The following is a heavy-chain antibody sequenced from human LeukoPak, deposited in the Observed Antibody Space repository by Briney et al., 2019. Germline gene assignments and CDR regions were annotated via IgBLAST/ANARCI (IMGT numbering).Heavy chain of an antibody. CDR3: VMGYYGTGSYYNDRWGYGMDV. J-gene: IGHJ6*02. V-gene: IGHV3-30*04. D-gene: IGHD3-10*01. Sequence: PGGSRRLSCAAAGFTISSYAMDWVRQAPGKGLEWVAVISYDGRNKYYADTVKGRFTISRDNSKNTLYLQMNSLRAEDTAVYYCVMGYYGTGSYYNDRWGYGMDVWGQGTTVTVSS. CDR1: GFTISSYA. CDR2: ISYDGRNK.